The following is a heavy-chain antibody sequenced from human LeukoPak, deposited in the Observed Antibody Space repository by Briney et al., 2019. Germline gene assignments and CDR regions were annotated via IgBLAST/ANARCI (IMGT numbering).Heavy chain of an antibody. D-gene: IGHD2-2*01. J-gene: IGHJ4*02. CDR2: IYLSGST. Sequence: SETLSLTCAVSGGSISSSNWWSWVRQPPGKGLEWIGEIYLSGSTNYNPSLKSRVTISVDKSKNQFSLKLSSVTAADTAVYYCARSVVVPAAIQIDYWGQGTLVTVSS. CDR3: ARSVVVPAAIQIDY. CDR1: GGSISSSNW. V-gene: IGHV4-4*02.